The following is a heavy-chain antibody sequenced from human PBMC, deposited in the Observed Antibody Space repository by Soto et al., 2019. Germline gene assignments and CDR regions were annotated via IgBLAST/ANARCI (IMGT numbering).Heavy chain of an antibody. J-gene: IGHJ4*02. CDR3: ARGESGYLDY. V-gene: IGHV1-69*13. Sequence: GASVKVSCKASGGTFSSYAISWVRQAPGQGLEWMGGIIPIFGTANYAQKFQGRVTITADESTSTAYMELSSLRSEDTTVYYCARGESGYLDYWGQGTLVTVSS. CDR2: IIPIFGTA. CDR1: GGTFSSYA. D-gene: IGHD3-3*01.